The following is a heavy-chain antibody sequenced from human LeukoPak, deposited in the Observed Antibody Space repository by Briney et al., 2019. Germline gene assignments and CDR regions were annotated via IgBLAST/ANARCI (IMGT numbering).Heavy chain of an antibody. Sequence: PGGPLTLSCAGSGFALGTYAMSGLRQAPGMGLEWVSSISADGQVTYYADSVEGRVTFSRDNSKSTLYLQLNSLRAEDTATYYCARDPYNTILYRLAHWGQGTLVTVSS. J-gene: IGHJ4*02. CDR3: ARDPYNTILYRLAH. V-gene: IGHV3-23*01. D-gene: IGHD3-10*01. CDR2: ISADGQVT. CDR1: GFALGTYA.